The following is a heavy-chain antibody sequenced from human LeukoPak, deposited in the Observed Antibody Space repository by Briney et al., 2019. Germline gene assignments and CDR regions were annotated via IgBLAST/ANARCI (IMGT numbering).Heavy chain of an antibody. CDR3: AKSMVLELPFYFNY. V-gene: IGHV3-23*01. CDR1: GLTFSSYA. J-gene: IGHJ4*02. Sequence: QAGGSLRLSCAASGLTFSSYAMSWVRQAPGKGLDWASAISGSGGSTYYADDVKGRFSISRGNTKNTLYLQMNSLRAEDTAVYYCAKSMVLELPFYFNYWGREPWSPSPQ. D-gene: IGHD1-7*01. CDR2: ISGSGGST.